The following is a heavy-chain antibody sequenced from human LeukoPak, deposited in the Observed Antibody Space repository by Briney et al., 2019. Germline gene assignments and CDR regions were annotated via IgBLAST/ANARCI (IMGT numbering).Heavy chain of an antibody. CDR3: ARRNDFDI. CDR1: GGSIAVYH. CDR2: TYSGETT. J-gene: IGHJ3*02. V-gene: IGHV4-4*08. Sequence: PSETLSLTCTVSGGSIAVYHWSCIRQPPGKGLEWIGYTYSGETTNYKPSLKSRVTISADTSKNQFSLKLTSVTAADTAMYYCARRNDFDIWGQGTMVTVSS.